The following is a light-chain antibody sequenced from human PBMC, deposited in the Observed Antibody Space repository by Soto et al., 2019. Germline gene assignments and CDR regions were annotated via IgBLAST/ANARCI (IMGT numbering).Light chain of an antibody. CDR3: QQYVSSPRT. V-gene: IGKV3-20*01. CDR1: QSLTSITY. CDR2: GVS. J-gene: IGKJ4*01. Sequence: EIVLTQSPGTLSLSPGERATLSCRASQSLTSITYLSWYQQRPGQAPRLLMYGVSNRPTGIPERFSGSGSGTDFTITISRLEPEDFAVYYCQQYVSSPRTFGGGTKVEIK.